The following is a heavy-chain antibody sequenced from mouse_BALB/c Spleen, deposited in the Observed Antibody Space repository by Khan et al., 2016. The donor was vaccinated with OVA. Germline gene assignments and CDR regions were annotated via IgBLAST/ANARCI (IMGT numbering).Heavy chain of an antibody. J-gene: IGHJ3*01. CDR2: ISSAGTYT. CDR3: ANGNYGWFAY. V-gene: IGHV5-9-1*01. CDR1: GFTFSSFV. Sequence: EVELVESGGDLVKTGGSLKLSCAASGFTFSSFVMSWVRQTPEKRLEWVATISSAGTYTYYLDSVKGRFTISRDNAKNTLYLQMNSLRSEDTAMYYCANGNYGWFAYWGQGTLGTVSA. D-gene: IGHD2-1*01.